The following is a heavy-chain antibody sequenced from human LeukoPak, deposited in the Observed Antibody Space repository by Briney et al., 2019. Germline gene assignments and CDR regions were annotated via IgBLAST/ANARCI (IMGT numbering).Heavy chain of an antibody. CDR3: ARDHNYAFDN. CDR2: IGIDSGNT. V-gene: IGHV3-48*01. J-gene: IGHJ4*02. CDR1: GFPFTEYS. Sequence: GGSLRLSCIASGFPFTEYSMNWVRQAPGKGLEWILYIGIDSGNTKYADSGRGRFTIPADEAKNSLYLQRNSLRVEDTAVYYCARDHNYAFDNWGQGTLVSVAS. D-gene: IGHD1-1*01.